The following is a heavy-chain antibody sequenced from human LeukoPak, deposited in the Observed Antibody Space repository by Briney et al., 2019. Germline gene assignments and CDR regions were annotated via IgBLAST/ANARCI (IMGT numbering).Heavy chain of an antibody. V-gene: IGHV1-18*01. D-gene: IGHD6-19*01. CDR2: ISAYNGNT. Sequence: ASVKVSCKASGYTFTSYGISWVRQAPGQGLEWMGWISAYNGNTNYAQKLQGRVTMTTDTSTSTAYMELRSLRSDDTAVYYCARGAGRITVAGTWFDPWGQGTLVTVSS. J-gene: IGHJ5*02. CDR1: GYTFTSYG. CDR3: ARGAGRITVAGTWFDP.